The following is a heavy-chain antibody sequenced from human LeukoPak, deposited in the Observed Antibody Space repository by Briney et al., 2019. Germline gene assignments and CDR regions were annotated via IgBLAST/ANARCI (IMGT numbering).Heavy chain of an antibody. D-gene: IGHD3-16*02. J-gene: IGHJ4*02. CDR3: AKDIRVWGSYRYPCLDY. V-gene: IGHV3-30*18. CDR1: GFTFSSYG. Sequence: PGRSLRLSCAASGFTFSSYGMHWVRQAPGKGLEWVAVISYDGSNKYYADSVKGRFTISRDNSKNTLYLQMNSLRAEDTAVYYCAKDIRVWGSYRYPCLDYWGQGTLVTVSA. CDR2: ISYDGSNK.